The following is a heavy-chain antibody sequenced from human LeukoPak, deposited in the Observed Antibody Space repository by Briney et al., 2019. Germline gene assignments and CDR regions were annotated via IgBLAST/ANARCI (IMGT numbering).Heavy chain of an antibody. CDR2: IYSGGST. CDR1: GFTVSSNY. J-gene: IGHJ3*02. CDR3: ARDNTVITGDDGFDI. Sequence: GGSLRLSCAASGFTVSSNYMSWVRQAPGKGLEWVSVIYSGGSTYYADSVKGRFTISRENSKNTLYLQMNSLRDEDTTVYYCARDNTVITGDDGFDIWGQGTMVTVSS. V-gene: IGHV3-66*01. D-gene: IGHD3-22*01.